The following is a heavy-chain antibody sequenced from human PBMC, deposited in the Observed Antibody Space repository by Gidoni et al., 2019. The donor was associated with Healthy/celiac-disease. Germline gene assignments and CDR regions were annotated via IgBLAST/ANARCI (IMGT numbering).Heavy chain of an antibody. Sequence: EVQLVESGGGLVQPGGSLRLSCADSGFTFGSYALHWGRHATGNGLDWVSAIGTAGDTYYPGSVKGRFTISRENAKNSLYLQMNSLRAEDTAVYYCARLAPYYDFWSGYPYYMDVWGKGTTVTVSS. CDR3: ARLAPYYDFWSGYPYYMDV. D-gene: IGHD3-3*01. J-gene: IGHJ6*03. CDR2: IGTAGDT. CDR1: GFTFGSYA. V-gene: IGHV3-13*01.